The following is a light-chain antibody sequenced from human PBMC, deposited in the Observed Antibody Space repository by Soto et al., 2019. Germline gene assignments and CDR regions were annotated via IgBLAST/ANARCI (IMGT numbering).Light chain of an antibody. J-gene: IGKJ1*01. V-gene: IGKV3-11*01. CDR1: QSISSY. CDR3: QQRSNWRWT. Sequence: EIVLTQSPATLSLSPGERATLSCRASQSISSYLAWYQHKPGQAPRLLIYDASNRATGIPARFSGSGSGTDFTLTISGLEPEDFAVYYCQQRSNWRWTFGQGTKVEIK. CDR2: DAS.